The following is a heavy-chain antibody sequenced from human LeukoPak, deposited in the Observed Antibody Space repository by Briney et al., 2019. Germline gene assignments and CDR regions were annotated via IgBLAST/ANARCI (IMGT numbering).Heavy chain of an antibody. V-gene: IGHV3-30*04. Sequence: PGRSLRLSCAASGFTFSSYAMHWVRQAPGKGLEWVAVISYDGSNKYYADSVKGRFTISRDNSKNTLYLQMNSLRAEDTAVYYCASVRRGIVATIGGLFDYWGQGTLDTVSS. CDR3: ASVRRGIVATIGGLFDY. J-gene: IGHJ4*02. D-gene: IGHD5-12*01. CDR1: GFTFSSYA. CDR2: ISYDGSNK.